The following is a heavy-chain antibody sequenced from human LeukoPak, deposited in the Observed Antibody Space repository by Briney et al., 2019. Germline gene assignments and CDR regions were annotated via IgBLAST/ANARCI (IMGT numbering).Heavy chain of an antibody. CDR2: IRYDGSNK. J-gene: IGHJ4*02. CDR1: GFTFSSYG. V-gene: IGHV3-30*02. D-gene: IGHD3-22*01. Sequence: GGSLRLSCAASGFTFSSYGMHWVRQAPGKGLEWVAFIRYDGSNKYYADSVKGRFTISRDNSKNTLYLQMNSLRAEDTAVYYCAKDRTTYYDSSGSHFDYWGQGTLVTVSS. CDR3: AKDRTTYYDSSGSHFDY.